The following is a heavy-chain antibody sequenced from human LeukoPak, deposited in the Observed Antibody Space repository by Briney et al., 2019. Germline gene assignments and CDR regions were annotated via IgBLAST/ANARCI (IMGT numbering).Heavy chain of an antibody. CDR3: ARGHLPTPRSAMDV. J-gene: IGHJ6*02. CDR1: GFTFSSYW. CDR2: VNSDESIT. Sequence: SGGSLRLSCAASGFTFSSYWVHWVRQAPGKGPVWVLRVNSDESITTYADSVNGRFTISRDNAKNTLYLQMKSLRAEDTAVYYCARGHLPTPRSAMDVWGQGTTVTVSS. V-gene: IGHV3-74*01. D-gene: IGHD3-3*02.